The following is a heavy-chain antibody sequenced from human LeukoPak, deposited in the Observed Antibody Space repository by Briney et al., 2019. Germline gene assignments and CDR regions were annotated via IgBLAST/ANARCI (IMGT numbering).Heavy chain of an antibody. CDR1: GYTFTGYY. J-gene: IGHJ6*02. Sequence: ASVKVSCKASGYTFTGYYMHWVRQATGQGLEWMGWMNPNSGNTGYAQKFQGRVTMTRNTSISTAYMELSSLRSEDTAVYYCARGTSGYYCYYGMDVWGQGTTVTVSS. CDR2: MNPNSGNT. D-gene: IGHD1-1*01. V-gene: IGHV1-8*02. CDR3: ARGTSGYYCYYGMDV.